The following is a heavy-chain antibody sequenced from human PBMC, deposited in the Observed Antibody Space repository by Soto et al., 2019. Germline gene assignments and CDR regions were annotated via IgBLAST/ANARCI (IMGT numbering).Heavy chain of an antibody. V-gene: IGHV3-21*01. CDR2: ISSSSSYI. J-gene: IGHJ3*02. D-gene: IGHD2-2*01. CDR1: GFTFSSYS. CDR3: ARMIYHRWAFDI. Sequence: GGSLRLSCAASGFTFSSYSMNWVRQAPGKGLEWVSSISSSSSYIYYADSVKGRFTISRDNAKNSLYLQMNSLRAEDTAVYYCARMIYHRWAFDIWGQGTMVTVSS.